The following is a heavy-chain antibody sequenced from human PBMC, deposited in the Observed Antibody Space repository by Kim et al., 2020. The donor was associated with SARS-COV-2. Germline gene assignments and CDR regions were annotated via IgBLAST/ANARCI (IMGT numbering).Heavy chain of an antibody. Sequence: ASVKVSCKASGYTFTSYYMHWVRQAPGQGLEWMGIINPSGGSTSYAQKFQGRVTMTRDTSTSTVYMELSSLRSEDTAVYYCARVEKYYYDSSGYGGWAEYFQHWGQGTLVTVSS. CDR2: INPSGGST. V-gene: IGHV1-46*01. D-gene: IGHD3-22*01. CDR3: ARVEKYYYDSSGYGGWAEYFQH. J-gene: IGHJ1*01. CDR1: GYTFTSYY.